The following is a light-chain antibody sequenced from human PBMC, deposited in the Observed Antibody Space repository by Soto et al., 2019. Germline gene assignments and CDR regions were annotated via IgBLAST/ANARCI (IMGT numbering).Light chain of an antibody. Sequence: QSALTQPPSSSGSPGQSVTISCAGTSSDVGGYHYVSWYQQHPGKPPKLVLYEVSKRPSGVPDRFSGSKSGNTASLTVAGLQAEDEAEYYCSSYGGRDIFSVFGTGTKLTVL. V-gene: IGLV2-8*01. CDR2: EVS. J-gene: IGLJ1*01. CDR3: SSYGGRDIFSV. CDR1: SSDVGGYHY.